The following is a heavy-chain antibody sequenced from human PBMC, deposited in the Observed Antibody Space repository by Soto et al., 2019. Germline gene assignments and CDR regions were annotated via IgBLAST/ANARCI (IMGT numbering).Heavy chain of an antibody. CDR2: IWYDGSNK. Sequence: QVQLVESGGGVVQPGRSLRLSCAASGFTFSSYGMHWVRQAPGKWLEWVAVIWYDGSNKYYADSVKGRFTISRDKSQNTVYLEMNSLRAEDTAVYYCARELEGYGIAAAGTFDYWGQGTLVTVSS. D-gene: IGHD6-13*01. CDR1: GFTFSSYG. J-gene: IGHJ4*02. V-gene: IGHV3-33*01. CDR3: ARELEGYGIAAAGTFDY.